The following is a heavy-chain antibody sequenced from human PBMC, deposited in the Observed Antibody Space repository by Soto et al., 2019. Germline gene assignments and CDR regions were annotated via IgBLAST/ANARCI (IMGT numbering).Heavy chain of an antibody. V-gene: IGHV5-51*01. J-gene: IGHJ4*01. CDR1: DYGFAVYW. D-gene: IGHD3-10*01. Sequence: SGESLKISCKGSDYGFAVYWIAWVRQMPGKGLEWVGIIYPGDSDTRYSPSFEGHVTISVDKSISTAFLQWNSLKASDNAIYYCARHSTSAPKDYWGQGTLVTVSS. CDR2: IYPGDSDT. CDR3: ARHSTSAPKDY.